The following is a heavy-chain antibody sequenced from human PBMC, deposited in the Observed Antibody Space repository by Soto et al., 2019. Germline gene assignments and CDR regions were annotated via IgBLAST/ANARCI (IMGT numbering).Heavy chain of an antibody. D-gene: IGHD5-12*01. CDR2: ITGSP. Sequence: QVQLQQSGPGLVEPSQTLSLTCTVSGVSVSSASYHWSWLRQHPGKGLEWIGYITGSPYYNPSIKSRVTISLDTSRNHFSMELSSVTAADTAVYYCATLTAGGSGRGYWGQGTLVTVSS. CDR3: ATLTAGGSGRGY. V-gene: IGHV4-31*03. CDR1: GVSVSSASYH. J-gene: IGHJ4*02.